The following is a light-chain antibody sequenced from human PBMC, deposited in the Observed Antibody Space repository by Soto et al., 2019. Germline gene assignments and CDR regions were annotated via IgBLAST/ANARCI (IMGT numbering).Light chain of an antibody. Sequence: QSVLPQPPSVSGAPGQRVTIFCTGSSSNIGAGYDVHWYQQLPGTAPKLLIYGNSNRPSGVPDRFSGSKSGTSASLAITGLQAEDEADYYCQSYDSSLSVFGTGTKVTVL. J-gene: IGLJ1*01. CDR1: SSNIGAGYD. CDR3: QSYDSSLSV. CDR2: GNS. V-gene: IGLV1-40*01.